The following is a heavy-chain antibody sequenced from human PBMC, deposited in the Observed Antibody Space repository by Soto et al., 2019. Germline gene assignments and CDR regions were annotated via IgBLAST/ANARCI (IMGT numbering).Heavy chain of an antibody. J-gene: IGHJ3*02. D-gene: IGHD3-3*01. V-gene: IGHV3-30*18. CDR1: GFTFSSYG. Sequence: GGSLRLSCAASGFTFSSYGMHWVRQAPGKGLEWVAVISYDGSNKYYADSVKGRFTISTDNSKNTLYLQMNSLRAEDTAVYYCAKRTSLTYYDFWSGSKKAFDIWGQGTMVT. CDR3: AKRTSLTYYDFWSGSKKAFDI. CDR2: ISYDGSNK.